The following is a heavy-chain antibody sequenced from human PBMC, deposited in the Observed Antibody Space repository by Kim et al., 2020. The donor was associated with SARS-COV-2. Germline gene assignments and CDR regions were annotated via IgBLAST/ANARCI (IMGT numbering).Heavy chain of an antibody. Sequence: SVKGRFTISRDNAKNTLYLQMNSLRAEDTAVYYCATSGSYYTGEHPFDYWGQGTLVTVSS. D-gene: IGHD1-26*01. CDR3: ATSGSYYTGEHPFDY. V-gene: IGHV3-23*01. J-gene: IGHJ4*02.